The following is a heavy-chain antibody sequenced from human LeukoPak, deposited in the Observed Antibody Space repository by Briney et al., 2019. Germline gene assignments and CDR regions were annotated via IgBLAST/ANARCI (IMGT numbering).Heavy chain of an antibody. CDR2: TYYRSRWYN. Sequence: SQTLSLTCAISGDSVSSNSAAWNWIRQSPSRGLEWLGRTYYRSRWYNDYAVSVKSRISISPDTSKNQFSLKLSSVTAADTAVYYCARRIAAAYLIDYWGQGTLVTVSS. CDR3: ARRIAAAYLIDY. D-gene: IGHD6-13*01. J-gene: IGHJ4*02. CDR1: GDSVSSNSAA. V-gene: IGHV6-1*01.